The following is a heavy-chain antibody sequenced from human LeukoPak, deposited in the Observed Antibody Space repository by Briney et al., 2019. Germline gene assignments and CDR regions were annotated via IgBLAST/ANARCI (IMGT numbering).Heavy chain of an antibody. Sequence: ASVKVSCKASGGTFSSYAISLVRQAPGQWLELMGGIIPIFGTANYAQKFQGRVTITADESTSTAYMELSSLRSEDTAVYYCARGKDTAMAQAYWGQGTLVTVSS. V-gene: IGHV1-69*13. J-gene: IGHJ4*02. D-gene: IGHD5-18*01. CDR1: GGTFSSYA. CDR3: ARGKDTAMAQAY. CDR2: IIPIFGTA.